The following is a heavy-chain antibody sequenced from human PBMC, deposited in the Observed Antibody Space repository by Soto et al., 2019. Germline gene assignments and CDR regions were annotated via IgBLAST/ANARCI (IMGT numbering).Heavy chain of an antibody. CDR1: GDSITINTFF. D-gene: IGHD4-17*01. Sequence: SETLSLTCTVSGDSITINTFFWGWVRQSPGKGLEWIANVYSSGSSYYSPSLKSRATISIDTSKSQFSLTLNSVTAADTAVYYCLGILNDYGENVVSWGQGTLVTVSS. V-gene: IGHV4-39*07. J-gene: IGHJ5*02. CDR2: VYSSGSS. CDR3: LGILNDYGENVVS.